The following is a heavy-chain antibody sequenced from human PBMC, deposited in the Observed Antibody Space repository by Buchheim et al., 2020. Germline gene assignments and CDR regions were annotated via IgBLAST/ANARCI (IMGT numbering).Heavy chain of an antibody. D-gene: IGHD3-10*01. J-gene: IGHJ4*02. CDR2: ISDSGVTT. Sequence: EVQLLESGGGLVQPGGSLRLSCAASGFTFSSYAMSWVRQVPGKGLEWVSSISDSGVTTSFADSVKGRFTISREHSKNTLYLQMNSLRAEDTAVYYCAEAIRASDYWGQGTL. CDR1: GFTFSSYA. CDR3: AEAIRASDY. V-gene: IGHV3-23*01.